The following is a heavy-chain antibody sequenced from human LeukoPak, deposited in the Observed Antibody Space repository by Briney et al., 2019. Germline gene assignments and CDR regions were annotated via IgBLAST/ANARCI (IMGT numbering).Heavy chain of an antibody. CDR1: GFTFSSYS. J-gene: IGHJ4*02. V-gene: IGHV3-48*02. D-gene: IGHD6-19*01. CDR2: ISSSSSTI. Sequence: GGSLRLSCAASGFTFSSYSMIWVRRAPGKGLEWVSYISSSSSTIYYADSVKGRFTISRDNAKNSLYLQMNSLGDEDTAVYYCARDLPPGSSGWYLGYWGQGTLVTVSS. CDR3: ARDLPPGSSGWYLGY.